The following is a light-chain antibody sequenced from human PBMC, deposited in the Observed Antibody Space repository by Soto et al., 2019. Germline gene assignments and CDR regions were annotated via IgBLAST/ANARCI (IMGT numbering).Light chain of an antibody. J-gene: IGKJ2*01. CDR3: QQHNTWPPRYT. CDR1: QSVSSY. Sequence: EIVMTQSPATLSVSPGGRATLSCRASQSVSSYLAWYQQRPGQPPRLLIYRASTRATGIPARFSGSGSGTEFSLTISSLQSEDFAVYYCQQHNTWPPRYTFGQGTKLEI. V-gene: IGKV3-15*01. CDR2: RAS.